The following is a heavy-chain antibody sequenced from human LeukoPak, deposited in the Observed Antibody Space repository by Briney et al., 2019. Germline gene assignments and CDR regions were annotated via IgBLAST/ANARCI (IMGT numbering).Heavy chain of an antibody. J-gene: IGHJ4*02. CDR2: IYPADSTA. D-gene: IGHD2-15*01. CDR3: ARRLSSIATSAANDY. CDR1: GYSFTTYW. Sequence: GESLKISCKASGYSFTTYWIGWVRQVPGKGLEWVGIIYPADSTAKYSPSFQGQVTISVDKSISTAYLQWSRLEASDTAMYYCARRLSSIATSAANDYWGQGTLVTVSS. V-gene: IGHV5-51*01.